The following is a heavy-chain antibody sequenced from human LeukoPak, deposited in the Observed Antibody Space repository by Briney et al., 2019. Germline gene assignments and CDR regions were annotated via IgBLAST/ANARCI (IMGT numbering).Heavy chain of an antibody. CDR3: ARGSWYDY. J-gene: IGHJ4*02. Sequence: SETLSLTCAVYGGSFSGYYWSWIRQPPGKGLEWIGEINHSGSTNYNPSLKSRVTISVDTSKNQFSLKLSSVTAANTAVYYCARGSWYDYWGQGTLVTVSS. V-gene: IGHV4-34*01. CDR2: INHSGST. CDR1: GGSFSGYY. D-gene: IGHD6-13*01.